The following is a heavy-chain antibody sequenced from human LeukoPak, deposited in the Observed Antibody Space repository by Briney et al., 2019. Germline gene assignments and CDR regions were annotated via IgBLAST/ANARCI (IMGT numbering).Heavy chain of an antibody. CDR2: VHHTGSA. CDR3: ARDSWDYIAMDV. J-gene: IGHJ6*02. D-gene: IGHD1-7*01. CDR1: GISLTTYY. V-gene: IGHV4-59*01. Sequence: SETLSLTCTVSGISLTTYYWSWVRQPPGKGLEWIGYVHHTGSAGFNPSLKSRVSISLDMSKSQFSLMLTSATAADTAIYYCARDSWDYIAMDVWGPGTTVTVSS.